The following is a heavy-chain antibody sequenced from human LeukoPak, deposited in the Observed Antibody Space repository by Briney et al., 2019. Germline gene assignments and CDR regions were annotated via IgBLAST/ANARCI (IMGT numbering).Heavy chain of an antibody. CDR2: ISAYNGNT. D-gene: IGHD1-7*01. V-gene: IGHV1-18*01. J-gene: IGHJ6*03. CDR3: ARQNWNYGAYYYYMDV. Sequence: ASVKVSCKASGYTFTSYGISWVRQAPGQGLEWMGWISAYNGNTNYAQKLQGRVTMTTDTSTSTAYMELRSLRSDDTAVYYCARQNWNYGAYYYYMDVWGKGTTVTVSS. CDR1: GYTFTSYG.